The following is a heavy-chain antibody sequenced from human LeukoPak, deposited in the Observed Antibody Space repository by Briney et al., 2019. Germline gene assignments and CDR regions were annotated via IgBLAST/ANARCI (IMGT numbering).Heavy chain of an antibody. CDR1: GFTFTSSA. J-gene: IGHJ4*02. V-gene: IGHV1-58*01. D-gene: IGHD2-2*01. Sequence: SVKVSCNASGFTFTSSAVQWVRQARGQRLEWIGWIVVGSGNTNYAQKFQERVTITRDMSTSTAYMELSSLRSEDTAVYYCAAVPPNDCSSTSCYRSFFDYWGQGTLVTVSS. CDR3: AAVPPNDCSSTSCYRSFFDY. CDR2: IVVGSGNT.